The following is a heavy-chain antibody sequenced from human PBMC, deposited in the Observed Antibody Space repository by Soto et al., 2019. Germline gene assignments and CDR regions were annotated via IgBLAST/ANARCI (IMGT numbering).Heavy chain of an antibody. CDR1: GYSFITYW. V-gene: IGHV5-51*01. Sequence: GESLKISCKGSGYSFITYWIGWVRQMPGKGLEWMGIIYPVDSDTRYSPSFQGQVTISVDKSISTAYLQWSSLEASDTAMYYCARSKGNRSSYYYGLDVWGQGNTVTVSS. CDR3: ARSKGNRSSYYYGLDV. J-gene: IGHJ6*02. CDR2: IYPVDSDT.